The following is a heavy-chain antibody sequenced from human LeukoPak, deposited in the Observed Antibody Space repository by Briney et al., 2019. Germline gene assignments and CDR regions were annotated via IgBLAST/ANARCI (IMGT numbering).Heavy chain of an antibody. D-gene: IGHD5/OR15-5a*01. V-gene: IGHV4-4*02. CDR2: VFYSGST. J-gene: IGHJ4*02. CDR1: GSSISSSTW. CDR3: ASGGLVSRYLDH. Sequence: SETLSLTCAVSGSSISSSTWWTWVRQAPGKGLEWIGEVFYSGSTNSNPSLKSRLTMSVDGSKHEFSLKLASVTAADTAIYYCASGGLVSRYLDHWGQGTLVTVSP.